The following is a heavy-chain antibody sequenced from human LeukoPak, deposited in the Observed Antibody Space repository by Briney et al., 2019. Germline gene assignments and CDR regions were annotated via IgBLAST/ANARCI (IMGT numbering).Heavy chain of an antibody. J-gene: IGHJ4*02. CDR1: GGSFSGYY. V-gene: IGHV4-34*01. CDR2: INHSGST. CDR3: ARATPQIYYYDSSGYYYFDH. Sequence: SETLSLTCAVYGGSFSGYYWSWIRQPPGKGLEWIGEINHSGSTNYNPSLKSRVTISVDTSKNQFSLKLSSVTAADTAVYYCARATPQIYYYDSSGYYYFDHWGQGTLVAVSS. D-gene: IGHD3-22*01.